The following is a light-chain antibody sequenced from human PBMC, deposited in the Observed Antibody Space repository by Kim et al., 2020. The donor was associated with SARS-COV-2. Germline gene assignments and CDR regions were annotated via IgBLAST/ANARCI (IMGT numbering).Light chain of an antibody. CDR2: LNSAGSH. Sequence: QPVLTQSPSASASLGASVKLTCTLSSGHSSYAIAWHQQQPEKGPRFLMKLNSAGSHSKGDGIPDRFSGSSSGAERYLTISSLQSEDEADYYCQTWGTGIVVFGGGTQLTVL. CDR1: SGHSSYA. J-gene: IGLJ2*01. V-gene: IGLV4-69*01. CDR3: QTWGTGIVV.